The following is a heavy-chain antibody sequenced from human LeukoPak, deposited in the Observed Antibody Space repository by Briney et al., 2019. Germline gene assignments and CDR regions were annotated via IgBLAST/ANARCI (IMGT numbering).Heavy chain of an antibody. J-gene: IGHJ4*02. Sequence: GGSLRLSCAASGFTFSSYGMHWVRQAPGKGLEWVAVISYDGSSKYYADSVKGRFTISRDNSKNTLYLQMNSLRAEDTAVYYCAKDGVSWELSPFDYWGQGTLVTVSS. V-gene: IGHV3-30*18. CDR1: GFTFSSYG. CDR3: AKDGVSWELSPFDY. D-gene: IGHD1-26*01. CDR2: ISYDGSSK.